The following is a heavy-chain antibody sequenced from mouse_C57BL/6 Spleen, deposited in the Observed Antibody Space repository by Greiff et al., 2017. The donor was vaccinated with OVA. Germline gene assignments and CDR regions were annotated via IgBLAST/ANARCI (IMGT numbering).Heavy chain of an antibody. J-gene: IGHJ2*01. D-gene: IGHD1-1*01. Sequence: QVQLQQSGPELVKPGASVKISCKASGYAFSSSWMNWVKQRPGKGLEWIGRIYPGDGDTNYNGKFKGKATLTADKSSSTAYMQLSSLTSEDSAVYFGAREAYYYGSSFDYWGQGTTLTVSS. CDR2: IYPGDGDT. CDR3: AREAYYYGSSFDY. CDR1: GYAFSSSW. V-gene: IGHV1-82*01.